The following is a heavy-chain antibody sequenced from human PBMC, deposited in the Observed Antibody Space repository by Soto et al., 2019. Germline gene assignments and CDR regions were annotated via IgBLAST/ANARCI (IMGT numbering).Heavy chain of an antibody. Sequence: GGSLRLSCAASGFTFSSYAMSWVRQAPGKGLEWVSAISGSGGSTYYADSVKGRFTISRDNSKNTLYLQMNSLRAEDTAVYYCAKGLGYCSGGSCYGRAYYYYYYMDVWGKGTTVTVSS. CDR3: AKGLGYCSGGSCYGRAYYYYYYMDV. J-gene: IGHJ6*03. D-gene: IGHD2-15*01. V-gene: IGHV3-23*01. CDR2: ISGSGGST. CDR1: GFTFSSYA.